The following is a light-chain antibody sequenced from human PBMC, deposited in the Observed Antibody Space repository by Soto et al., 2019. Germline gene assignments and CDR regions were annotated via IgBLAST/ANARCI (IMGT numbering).Light chain of an antibody. CDR1: QSISSS. CDR2: DAS. Sequence: DIQMTQSPSTLSASLGDRVPITCRASQSISSSLAWYQQKPGKAPKLLIYDASSLESGVPSRFRGSGSGTEFTLTISSLQPDDFETYYCQQYNSYAWTFGQGTKVDIK. V-gene: IGKV1-5*01. J-gene: IGKJ1*01. CDR3: QQYNSYAWT.